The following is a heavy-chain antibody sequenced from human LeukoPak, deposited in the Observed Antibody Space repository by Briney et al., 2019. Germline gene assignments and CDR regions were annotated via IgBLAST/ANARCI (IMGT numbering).Heavy chain of an antibody. V-gene: IGHV3-30*02. Sequence: GGSLRLSCAASGFTFSSYGMHWVRQAPGKGLEWVAFIRYDGSNKYYADSVRGRFTISRDNSKNTLYLQMNSLRAEDTAVYYCAKDGGYYDSSWAFDIWGQGTMVTVSS. CDR2: IRYDGSNK. J-gene: IGHJ3*02. CDR1: GFTFSSYG. CDR3: AKDGGYYDSSWAFDI. D-gene: IGHD3-22*01.